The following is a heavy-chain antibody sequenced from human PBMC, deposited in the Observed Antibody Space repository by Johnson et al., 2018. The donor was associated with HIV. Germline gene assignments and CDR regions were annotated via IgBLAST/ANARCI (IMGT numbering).Heavy chain of an antibody. CDR2: ISYDGSNK. CDR3: ARDAPDSGSYHAFDI. D-gene: IGHD1-26*01. CDR1: AFTFSSYA. Sequence: QVQLVESGGGVVQPGGSLRLSCAASAFTFSSYAIHWVRQAPGKGLEWVAVISYDGSNKYYADSVKGRFTISRDNSKNTLYLQMNSLRAEDTAVYYCARDAPDSGSYHAFDIWGQGTMVTVSS. V-gene: IGHV3-30*19. J-gene: IGHJ3*02.